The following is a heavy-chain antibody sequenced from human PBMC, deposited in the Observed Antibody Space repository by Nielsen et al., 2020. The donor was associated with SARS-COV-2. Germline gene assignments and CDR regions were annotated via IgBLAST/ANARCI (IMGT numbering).Heavy chain of an antibody. Sequence: GESLKISCAASGFTFDDYTMHWVRQAPGKGMEWVSLISWDGGSTYYADSVKGRFTISRDNSKNTLYLQMSSLRAEDTAVYYCVKDLGYSYGYGFFSDGMDVWGQGTTVTVSS. CDR2: ISWDGGST. V-gene: IGHV3-43*01. D-gene: IGHD5-18*01. J-gene: IGHJ6*02. CDR1: GFTFDDYT. CDR3: VKDLGYSYGYGFFSDGMDV.